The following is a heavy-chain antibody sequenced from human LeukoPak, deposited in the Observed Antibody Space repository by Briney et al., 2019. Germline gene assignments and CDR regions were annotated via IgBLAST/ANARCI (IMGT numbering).Heavy chain of an antibody. Sequence: SETLSLTCTVSGGSISSGSYYWSWIRQSAGKELEWIGRIYTSGSTNYNPSLKSRVTISVDTSKNQFSLKLSSVTAADTAVYYCARVWLQFGGGHHGSNWFDPWGQGTLVTVSS. J-gene: IGHJ5*02. CDR1: GGSISSGSYY. CDR2: IYTSGST. D-gene: IGHD5-24*01. CDR3: ARVWLQFGGGHHGSNWFDP. V-gene: IGHV4-61*02.